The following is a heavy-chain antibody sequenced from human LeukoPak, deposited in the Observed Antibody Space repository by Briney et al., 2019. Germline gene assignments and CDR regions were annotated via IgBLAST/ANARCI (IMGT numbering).Heavy chain of an antibody. Sequence: ASVTVSCKASGYTFTSYDINWVRQATGQGLEWMGWMNPNSGNTGYAQKFQGRVTMTRNTSISTAYMGLSSLRSEDTAVYYCARGSYYYDFWSGYRNWFDPWGQGTLVTVSS. V-gene: IGHV1-8*01. CDR2: MNPNSGNT. J-gene: IGHJ5*02. CDR1: GYTFTSYD. D-gene: IGHD3-3*01. CDR3: ARGSYYYDFWSGYRNWFDP.